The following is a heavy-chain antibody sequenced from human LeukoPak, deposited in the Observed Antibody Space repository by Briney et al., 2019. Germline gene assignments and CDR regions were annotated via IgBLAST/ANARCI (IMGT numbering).Heavy chain of an antibody. CDR2: IIPIFGTA. V-gene: IGHV1-69*13. CDR1: GGTFSSYA. J-gene: IGHJ4*02. CDR3: ASPFREYYYDSSGYSYLRN. Sequence: SVKVSCKASGGTFSSYAISWVRQAPGQGLEWMGGIIPIFGTANYAQKFQGRVTITADESTSTAYMELSSLRSGDTAVYYCASPFREYYYDSSGYSYLRNWGQGTLVTVSS. D-gene: IGHD3-22*01.